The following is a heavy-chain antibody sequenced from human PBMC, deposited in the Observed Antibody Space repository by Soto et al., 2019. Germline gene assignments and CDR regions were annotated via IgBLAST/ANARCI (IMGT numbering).Heavy chain of an antibody. Sequence: ASVNVSCKASGYTFTGYYMHWVRQAPGQGLEWMGWINPNSGGTNYAQKFQGWVTMTRDTSISTAYMELSRLRSDDTAVYYCARDYTGRVGATITLNYYFDYWGQGTLVTVSS. J-gene: IGHJ4*02. D-gene: IGHD1-26*01. CDR3: ARDYTGRVGATITLNYYFDY. V-gene: IGHV1-2*04. CDR2: INPNSGGT. CDR1: GYTFTGYY.